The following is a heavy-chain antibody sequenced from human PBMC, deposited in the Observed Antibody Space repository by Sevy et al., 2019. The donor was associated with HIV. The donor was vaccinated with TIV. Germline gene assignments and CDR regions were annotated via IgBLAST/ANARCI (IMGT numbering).Heavy chain of an antibody. V-gene: IGHV4-59*08. CDR2: IYYSGST. D-gene: IGHD3-3*01. CDR3: ARHYDFWRYWFDP. Sequence: SETLSLTCTVSGGSISSYYWSWIRQPPGKGLEWIGYIYYSGSTNYNPSLKSRVTISVDTSKNQFSLKLSSVTAADTAVYYCARHYDFWRYWFDPWGQGTLVTVSS. CDR1: GGSISSYY. J-gene: IGHJ5*02.